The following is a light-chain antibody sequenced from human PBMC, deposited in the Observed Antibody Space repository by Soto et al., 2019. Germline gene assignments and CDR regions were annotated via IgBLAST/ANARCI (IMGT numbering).Light chain of an antibody. CDR3: LQDYNYPRT. J-gene: IGKJ1*01. Sequence: AIQMTQSPSSLSASVGDRVTITCRASQGIRNELGWYQQRPGKAPKLLIYAASTLESGVPSRFSASGSGTEFTLTISSLRPEDLATYYCLQDYNYPRTFGQGTKVEIK. V-gene: IGKV1-6*01. CDR2: AAS. CDR1: QGIRNE.